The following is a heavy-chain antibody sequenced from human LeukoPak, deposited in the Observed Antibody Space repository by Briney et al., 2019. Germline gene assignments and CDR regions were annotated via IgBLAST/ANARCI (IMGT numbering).Heavy chain of an antibody. CDR3: ARGLYYDFWSGYSIFDY. Sequence: SSETLSLTCTVSGGSISSYYWSWIRQPAGKGLEWIGRIYTSGSTNYNPSLKSRVTISVDTSKNQFSLKLSSVTAADTAVYYCARGLYYDFWSGYSIFDYWGQGTLVTVSS. CDR1: GGSISSYY. D-gene: IGHD3-3*01. V-gene: IGHV4-4*07. CDR2: IYTSGST. J-gene: IGHJ4*02.